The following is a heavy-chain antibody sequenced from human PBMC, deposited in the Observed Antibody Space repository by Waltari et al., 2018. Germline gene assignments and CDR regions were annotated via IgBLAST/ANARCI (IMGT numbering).Heavy chain of an antibody. J-gene: IGHJ4*02. V-gene: IGHV3-49*03. CDR1: GFTFGDYA. CDR3: TRARYGWGYYFDY. D-gene: IGHD3-10*01. Sequence: EVQLVESGGGLVQPGRSLRLSCTASGFTFGDYAMSWFRQAPGKGLEWVGFIRSKAYGGTTENAASVKGRFTISRDDSKSIAYLQMNSLKTEDTAVYYCTRARYGWGYYFDYWGQGTLVTVSS. CDR2: IRSKAYGGTT.